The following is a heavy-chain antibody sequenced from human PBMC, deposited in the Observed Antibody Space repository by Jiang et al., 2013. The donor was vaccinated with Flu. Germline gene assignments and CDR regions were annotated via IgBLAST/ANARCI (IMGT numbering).Heavy chain of an antibody. CDR2: IIPIVGTA. Sequence: VSCKASGGTFSHYAISWVRQAPGQGLEWMGGIIPIVGTAKYAQKFQGRVTISAHESTRTADIELSSLTSDDTAVYYCARGSQAADYYYGMDVWGQGTTVTVS. CDR1: GGTFSHYA. D-gene: IGHD6-13*01. V-gene: IGHV1-69*01. J-gene: IGHJ6*02. CDR3: ARGSQAADYYYGMDV.